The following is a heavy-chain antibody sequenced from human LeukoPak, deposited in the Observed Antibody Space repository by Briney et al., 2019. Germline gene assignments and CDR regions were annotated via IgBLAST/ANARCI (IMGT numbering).Heavy chain of an antibody. V-gene: IGHV1-8*01. Sequence: GASVKVSCKASGYTFTSYDINWVRQATGQGLEWMGWMNPNSGNTAYAQKLQGRVTMTTDTSTSTAYMELRSLRSDDTAVYYCARDVARDWFDPWGQGTLVTVSS. J-gene: IGHJ5*02. CDR2: MNPNSGNT. D-gene: IGHD2-15*01. CDR3: ARDVARDWFDP. CDR1: GYTFTSYD.